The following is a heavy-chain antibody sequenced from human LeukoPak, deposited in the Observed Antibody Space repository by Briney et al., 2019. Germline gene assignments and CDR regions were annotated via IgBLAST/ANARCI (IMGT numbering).Heavy chain of an antibody. D-gene: IGHD4-17*01. CDR3: AKDQGDYGDYDVADWGGFDAFDI. V-gene: IGHV3-30*18. J-gene: IGHJ3*02. Sequence: GRSLRLSCAASGFTFSSYGMHWVRQAPGKGLEWVAVISYDGSNKYYADSVKGRFTISRDNSKNTLYLQMNSLRAEDTAVYYCAKDQGDYGDYDVADWGGFDAFDIWGQGTMVTVSS. CDR2: ISYDGSNK. CDR1: GFTFSSYG.